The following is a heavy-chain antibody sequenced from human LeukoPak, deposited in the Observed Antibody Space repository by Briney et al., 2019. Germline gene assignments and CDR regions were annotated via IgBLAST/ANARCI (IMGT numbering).Heavy chain of an antibody. CDR3: AMNWGTGRTLDY. CDR1: GGSFSSYY. CDR2: INHSGGT. V-gene: IGHV4-34*01. Sequence: SDTLSLTCAVYGGSFSSYYWSWIRQPPGKGLEWIGEINHSGGTNYNPSLKSRVTISVDTSKNQFSLKVRSVTAADTAVYYCAMNWGTGRTLDYWGQGTLVTVSS. J-gene: IGHJ4*02. D-gene: IGHD7-27*01.